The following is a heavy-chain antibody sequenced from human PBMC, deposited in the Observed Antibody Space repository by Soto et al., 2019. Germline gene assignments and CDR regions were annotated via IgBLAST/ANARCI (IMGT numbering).Heavy chain of an antibody. D-gene: IGHD6-19*01. CDR1: GFPFSSYA. J-gene: IGHJ4*02. CDR2: ISGSGGST. CDR3: AKDRYSSGWTRFDY. V-gene: IGHV3-23*01. Sequence: GGSLRLSCAASGFPFSSYAMSWVRPAPGKGLGWVSAISGSGGSTYYADSVKGRFTISRDNSKNTLYLQMNSLRAEDTAVYYCAKDRYSSGWTRFDYWGQGTLVTVSS.